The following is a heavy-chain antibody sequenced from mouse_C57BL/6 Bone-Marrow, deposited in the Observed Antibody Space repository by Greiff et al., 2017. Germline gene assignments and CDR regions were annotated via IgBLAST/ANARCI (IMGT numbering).Heavy chain of an antibody. D-gene: IGHD1-1*01. CDR1: GYAFTNYL. CDR3: ARYGSTYWYFDV. Sequence: QVQLQQSGAELVRPGTSVKVSCKASGYAFTNYLIEWVKQRPGQGLEWIGVINPGSGGTTYNEKFKGKETLTAAKSSSTAYMQLSRLTAEDSAVYFCARYGSTYWYFDVWGTGTTVTVSS. CDR2: INPGSGGT. J-gene: IGHJ1*03. V-gene: IGHV1-54*01.